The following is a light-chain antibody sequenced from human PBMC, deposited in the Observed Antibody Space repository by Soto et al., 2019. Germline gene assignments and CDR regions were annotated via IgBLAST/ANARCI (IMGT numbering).Light chain of an antibody. Sequence: ELVLTQSPATLSMSPGETATLSCRASQTISSNLAWYQHKPGQAPRLLMYGASTRATGIPARFSGSGSGTKFTLTISSLQSEDFAVYYCQQYNTWPSFGQGTKVDIK. CDR3: QQYNTWPS. CDR2: GAS. J-gene: IGKJ1*01. CDR1: QTISSN. V-gene: IGKV3-15*01.